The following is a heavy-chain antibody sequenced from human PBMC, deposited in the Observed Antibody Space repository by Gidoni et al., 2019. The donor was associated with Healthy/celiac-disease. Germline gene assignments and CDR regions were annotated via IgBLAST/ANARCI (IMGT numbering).Heavy chain of an antibody. D-gene: IGHD3-3*01. CDR3: AKDLDFWSGYYRDYYGMDV. CDR2: ISGSGGST. Sequence: EVQLLESGGGLVQPGESLRLSCAAPGFTFSSYAMSWVRQAPGTGLEWVSAISGSGGSTYSADSVKGRFTSSRDNSKNTLYLQMNSLRAEDTAVYYCAKDLDFWSGYYRDYYGMDVWGKGTTVTVSS. V-gene: IGHV3-23*01. J-gene: IGHJ6*04. CDR1: GFTFSSYA.